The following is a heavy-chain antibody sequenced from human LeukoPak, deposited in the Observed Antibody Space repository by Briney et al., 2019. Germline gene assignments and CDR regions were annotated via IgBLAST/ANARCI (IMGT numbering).Heavy chain of an antibody. J-gene: IGHJ2*01. D-gene: IGHD2-2*01. CDR1: GGSISSYY. Sequence: SETLSLTCTVSGGSISSYYWSWIRKPPGKGLEWIGYIYYSGSTNYNPSLKSRVTISVDTSKNQFSLKLSSVTAADTAVYYCAIAYCSSTSCYPHYWYFDLWGRGTLVNVSS. CDR3: AIAYCSSTSCYPHYWYFDL. CDR2: IYYSGST. V-gene: IGHV4-59*08.